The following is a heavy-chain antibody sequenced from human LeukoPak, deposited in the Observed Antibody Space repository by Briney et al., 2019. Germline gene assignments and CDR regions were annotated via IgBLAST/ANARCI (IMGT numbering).Heavy chain of an antibody. V-gene: IGHV3-30*02. J-gene: IGHJ4*02. CDR1: GFTFSSYG. Sequence: GGSLRLSCAASGFTFSSYGMHWVRQAPGKRLEWVAFIRYDGSNKYYADSVKGRFAISRDNSKNTLYLQMNGLRAEDTAVYCCAKDGGSDYYDSSGYYGDYWGQGTLVTLSS. D-gene: IGHD3-22*01. CDR3: AKDGGSDYYDSSGYYGDY. CDR2: IRYDGSNK.